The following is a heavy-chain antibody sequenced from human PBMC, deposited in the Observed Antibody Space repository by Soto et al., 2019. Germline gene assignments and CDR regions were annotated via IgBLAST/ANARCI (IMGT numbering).Heavy chain of an antibody. D-gene: IGHD6-19*01. V-gene: IGHV4-39*01. CDR3: ARHSSGWYFDYYYGMDV. J-gene: IGHJ6*02. CDR1: GGSISSSSYY. Sequence: SETLSLTCTVSGGSISSSSYYWGRIRQPPGKGLEWIGSIHYSGSTYYNPSLKSRVTISVDTSKNQFSLKLSSVTAADTAVYYCARHSSGWYFDYYYGMDVWGQGTTVTVSS. CDR2: IHYSGST.